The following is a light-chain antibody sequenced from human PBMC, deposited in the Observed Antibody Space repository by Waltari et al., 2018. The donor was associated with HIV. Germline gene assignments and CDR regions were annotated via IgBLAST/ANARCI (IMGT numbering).Light chain of an antibody. CDR3: SSYAGSNNLV. Sequence: QSALTQPPSASGSPGQSVTISCPGSSRDVGGYDYVSWYQQYPGKAPKLLIYEVSKRPSGVPDRFSGSKSGNTASLTVSGLQAEDEADYYCSSYAGSNNLVFGGGTKLTVL. CDR2: EVS. CDR1: SRDVGGYDY. J-gene: IGLJ2*01. V-gene: IGLV2-8*01.